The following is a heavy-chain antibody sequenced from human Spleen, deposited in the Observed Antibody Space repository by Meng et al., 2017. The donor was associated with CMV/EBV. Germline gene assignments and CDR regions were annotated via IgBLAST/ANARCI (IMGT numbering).Heavy chain of an antibody. CDR1: GFTFYNHW. J-gene: IGHJ6*02. CDR3: AREVEHDWTRCGFDV. V-gene: IGHV3-7*01. Sequence: GGSLRLSCAASGFTFYNHWMSWVRQAPGKGLEWVANIKQDGSETYYVDSVKGRFTISRDNAKGLLFLQMTSLRGDDTALYYCAREVEHDWTRCGFDVWGQGTTVTVSS. CDR2: IKQDGSET. D-gene: IGHD3-9*01.